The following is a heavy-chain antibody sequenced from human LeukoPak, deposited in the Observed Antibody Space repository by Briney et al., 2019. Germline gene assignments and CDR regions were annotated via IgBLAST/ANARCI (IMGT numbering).Heavy chain of an antibody. D-gene: IGHD6-13*01. Sequence: SETLSLTCAVYGGSFSGYYWSWIRQPPGKGLEWIGEINHSGSTNYNPSLRSRVTISVDTSKNQFSLKLSSVTAADTAVYYCAREKGYSSSWYKDYMDVWGKGTTVTVSS. CDR1: GGSFSGYY. J-gene: IGHJ6*03. CDR3: AREKGYSSSWYKDYMDV. CDR2: INHSGST. V-gene: IGHV4-34*01.